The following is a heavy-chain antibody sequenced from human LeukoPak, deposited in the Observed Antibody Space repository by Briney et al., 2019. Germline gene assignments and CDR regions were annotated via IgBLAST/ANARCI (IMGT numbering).Heavy chain of an antibody. J-gene: IGHJ4*02. CDR2: FDPEDGET. CDR3: ATTKGYYDSSGYKY. V-gene: IGHV1-24*01. D-gene: IGHD3-22*01. Sequence: GASVKVSCKVSGYTLTELSMHWVRQAPGKGLEWMGGFDPEDGETIYAQKFQGRVTMTEDTSTDTAYMELSSLRSEDTAVYYCATTKGYYDSSGYKYWGQGTLVTVSS. CDR1: GYTLTELS.